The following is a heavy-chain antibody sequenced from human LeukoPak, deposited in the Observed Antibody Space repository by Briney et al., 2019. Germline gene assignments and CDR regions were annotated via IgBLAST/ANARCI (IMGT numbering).Heavy chain of an antibody. J-gene: IGHJ4*02. Sequence: SETLSLTCTVSGSSISSYYWSWIRQPAGKGLEWIGYIYYSGSTNYNPSLKSRVTISVDTSKNQFSLKLSSVTAADTAVYYCARDSDYYDSSGYYGLGYFDYWGQGTLVTVSS. CDR1: GSSISSYY. CDR2: IYYSGST. D-gene: IGHD3-22*01. V-gene: IGHV4-59*12. CDR3: ARDSDYYDSSGYYGLGYFDY.